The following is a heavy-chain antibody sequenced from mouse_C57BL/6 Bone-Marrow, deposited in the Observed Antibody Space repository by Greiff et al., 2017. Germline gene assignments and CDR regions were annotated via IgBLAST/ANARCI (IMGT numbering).Heavy chain of an antibody. CDR3: ARSYAYHFDY. J-gene: IGHJ2*01. V-gene: IGHV5-17*01. CDR2: ISSGSSTT. Sequence: EVQLVESGGGLVKPGGSLKLSCAASGFTFSDYGMHWVRQAPEKGLEWVAYISSGSSTTYYAHTVKGRFTISRDNAKNTLFLQMTSLRSENSAMYYCARSYAYHFDYWGQGTTLTVSS. D-gene: IGHD6-5*01. CDR1: GFTFSDYG.